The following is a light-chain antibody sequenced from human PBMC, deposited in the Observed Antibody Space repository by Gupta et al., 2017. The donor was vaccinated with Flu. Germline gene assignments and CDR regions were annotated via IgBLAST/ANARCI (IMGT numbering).Light chain of an antibody. Sequence: GTLSLSPGDRATLSCRASQSVSSSYLAWYQQKPGQAPRLLIFDASTRATGIPDRFSGSGSGTDFTLTISRLEPEDFAVYYCQQYGRSPFTFGPGTKVDIK. J-gene: IGKJ3*01. CDR2: DAS. CDR3: QQYGRSPFT. CDR1: QSVSSSY. V-gene: IGKV3-20*01.